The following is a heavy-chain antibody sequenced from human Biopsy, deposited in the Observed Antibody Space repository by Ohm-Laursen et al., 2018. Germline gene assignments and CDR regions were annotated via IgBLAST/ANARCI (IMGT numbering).Heavy chain of an antibody. CDR1: AYTFAGQY. CDR2: INPHSGTT. V-gene: IGHV1-2*02. J-gene: IGHJ1*01. D-gene: IGHD2-15*01. Sequence: ASVSVSCKASAYTFAGQYLHWVRQVPGQGLEWLGWINPHSGTTKFAQDFQGRVTMTRETSITTAYMELRRLRSDDTAVYYCAKGQDLRGGAEYFQHWGQGALVTVSS. CDR3: AKGQDLRGGAEYFQH.